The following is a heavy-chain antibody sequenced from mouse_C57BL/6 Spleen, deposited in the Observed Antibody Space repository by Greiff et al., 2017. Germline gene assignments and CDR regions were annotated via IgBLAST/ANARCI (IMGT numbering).Heavy chain of an antibody. CDR3: ARGTGPFDY. CDR1: GFTFSDYY. J-gene: IGHJ2*01. Sequence: EVHLVESGGGLVQPGGSLKLSCAASGFTFSDYYMYWVRQTPEKRLEWVAYISNGGGSTYYPDTVKGRFTISRDNAKNTLYLQMSRLKSEDTAMYYCARGTGPFDYWGQGTTLTVSS. D-gene: IGHD4-1*01. V-gene: IGHV5-12*01. CDR2: ISNGGGST.